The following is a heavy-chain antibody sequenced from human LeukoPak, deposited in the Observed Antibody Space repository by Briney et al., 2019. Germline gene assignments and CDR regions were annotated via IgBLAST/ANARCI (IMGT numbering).Heavy chain of an antibody. V-gene: IGHV3-30*15. CDR1: GFTFRSYA. CDR2: ISDDGSRQ. J-gene: IGHJ4*02. Sequence: GGSLRLSCAASGFTFRSYAMHWVRQAPGKGLEWVAVISDDGSRQHYADFLEGRITISRDNSKDTVSLQMSSLRTEDTAVYFCAREQSGDGWSGFDYWGQGTLVTVSS. CDR3: AREQSGDGWSGFDY. D-gene: IGHD6-19*01.